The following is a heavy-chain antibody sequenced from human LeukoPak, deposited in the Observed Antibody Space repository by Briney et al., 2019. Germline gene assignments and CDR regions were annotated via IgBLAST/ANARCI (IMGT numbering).Heavy chain of an antibody. V-gene: IGHV1-18*01. Sequence: ASVKVSCKASGYTFTSYGISWVRQAPGQGLEWMGWISAYNGNTNYAQKLQGRVTMTTDTSTSTAYMELRSLRSDDTAVYYCARESYGGNSAGYYYYMDVWGKGTTVTVSS. CDR3: ARESYGGNSAGYYYYMDV. CDR1: GYTFTSYG. D-gene: IGHD4-23*01. CDR2: ISAYNGNT. J-gene: IGHJ6*03.